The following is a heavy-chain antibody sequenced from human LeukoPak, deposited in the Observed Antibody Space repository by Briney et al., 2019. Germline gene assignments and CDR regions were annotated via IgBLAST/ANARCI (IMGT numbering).Heavy chain of an antibody. Sequence: SETLSLTCTVSGGSISSSSYYWGWIRQPPGKGLEWIGSIYYSGSTYYNPSLKSRVTISVDTSKNQFSLKLSSVTAADTAVYYCARRTGIAAAGDAFDIWGQGTMVTVSS. CDR3: ARRTGIAAAGDAFDI. V-gene: IGHV4-39*01. CDR1: GGSISSSSYY. D-gene: IGHD6-13*01. J-gene: IGHJ3*02. CDR2: IYYSGST.